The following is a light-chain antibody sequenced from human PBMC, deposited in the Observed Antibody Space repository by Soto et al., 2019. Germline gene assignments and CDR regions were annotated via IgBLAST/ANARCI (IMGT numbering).Light chain of an antibody. CDR1: SSDVGAYNY. J-gene: IGLJ2*01. Sequence: QCVLTQPASVSGSPGQSITISCTGTSSDVGAYNYVSWYQQHPGKAPKLMIFEVSDRPSGVSNRFSGSKSGNTASLTISGLQAEDEADYYCSSYTSSNTLVFGGGTKVTVL. V-gene: IGLV2-14*01. CDR3: SSYTSSNTLV. CDR2: EVS.